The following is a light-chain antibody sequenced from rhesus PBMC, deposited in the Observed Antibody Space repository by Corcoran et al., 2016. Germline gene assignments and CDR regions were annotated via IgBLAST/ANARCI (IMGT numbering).Light chain of an antibody. CDR3: QQYKNYPLT. V-gene: IGKV1-33*02. CDR1: QGISKL. CDR2: DAS. J-gene: IGKJ4*01. Sequence: DIQMTQSPSSLSASVGDTVTITCQASQGISKLLAWYQQKPGKAPKRLIFDASTLQSGVPSRFGGSGSGTEFTLTISSLQPEDFASYYCQQYKNYPLTFGGGTKVELK.